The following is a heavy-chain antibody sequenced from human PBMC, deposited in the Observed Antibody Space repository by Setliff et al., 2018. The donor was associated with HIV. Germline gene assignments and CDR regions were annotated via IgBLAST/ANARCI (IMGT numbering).Heavy chain of an antibody. CDR2: ISSSGNT. V-gene: IGHV4-59*05. J-gene: IGHJ4*02. CDR3: EVAGQ. Sequence: SETLSLTCTVSGGSISSYYWSWIRQPPGKGLEWIGSISSSGNTYYNPSLKSRVTTSVDTPNNQFSLKLRSVTAADTAVYYCEVAGQWGQGTLVTVSS. D-gene: IGHD6-19*01. CDR1: GGSISSYY.